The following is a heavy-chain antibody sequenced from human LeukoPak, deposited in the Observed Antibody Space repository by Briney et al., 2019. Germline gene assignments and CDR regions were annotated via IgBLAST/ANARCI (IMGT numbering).Heavy chain of an antibody. CDR1: GLTFSSYA. Sequence: AGGSLRLSCAASGLTFSSYALSWVRQAPGKGLEWVSSISNSGGTTYYADSVRGRFTISRDNSKNTLYLQMNSLRVEDTAIFYCANDLTQKVWFDYWGQGTLVTVSS. V-gene: IGHV3-23*01. CDR2: ISNSGGTT. CDR3: ANDLTQKVWFDY. J-gene: IGHJ4*02.